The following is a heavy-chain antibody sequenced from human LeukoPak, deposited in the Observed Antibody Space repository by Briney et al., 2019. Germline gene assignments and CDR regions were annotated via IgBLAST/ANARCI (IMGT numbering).Heavy chain of an antibody. V-gene: IGHV3-7*01. CDR2: IKEDGSEK. J-gene: IGHJ1*01. CDR1: GFTISSYW. CDR3: ARIWHWRVLL. Sequence: GRSLRLSCAASGFTISSYWLSWLRQTPEKGLERVANIKEDGSEKYYVDSVKGRCSISRDNAKTSLYLEMISLRAEDTAMYYCARIWHWRVLLWGQGTMVTVSS. D-gene: IGHD2-21*02.